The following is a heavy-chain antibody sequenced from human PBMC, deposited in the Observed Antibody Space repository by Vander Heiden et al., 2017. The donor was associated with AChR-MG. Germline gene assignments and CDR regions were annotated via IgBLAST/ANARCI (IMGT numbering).Heavy chain of an antibody. D-gene: IGHD3-3*01. Sequence: QVQLVESGGGVVQPGRSLRLSCAASGFTFSRYGMHWVRQAPGKGLEWVAVIWYDGSNKYYADSVKGRFTISRDNSKNTLYLQMNSLRAEDTAVYYCARESTYYDFWSGYSPNWFDPWGQGTLVTVSS. CDR3: ARESTYYDFWSGYSPNWFDP. CDR1: GFTFSRYG. J-gene: IGHJ5*02. CDR2: IWYDGSNK. V-gene: IGHV3-33*01.